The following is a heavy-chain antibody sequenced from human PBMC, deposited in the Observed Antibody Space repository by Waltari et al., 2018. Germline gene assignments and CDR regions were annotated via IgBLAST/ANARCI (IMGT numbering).Heavy chain of an antibody. CDR1: AFNLRPSG. Sequence: QVQLVESGAGVVQPGRSLRLSCAASAFNLRPSGMHWVRLSPGKGLQWVAAIWPDGSDKYYADSVKGRFTISRDNSRNTLFLQMNSLSPEDTAVYYCARGLVAAGGTWSMFSFDFWGQGALVTVSS. CDR3: ARGLVAAGGTWSMFSFDF. J-gene: IGHJ4*02. D-gene: IGHD6-13*01. CDR2: IWPDGSDK. V-gene: IGHV3-33*01.